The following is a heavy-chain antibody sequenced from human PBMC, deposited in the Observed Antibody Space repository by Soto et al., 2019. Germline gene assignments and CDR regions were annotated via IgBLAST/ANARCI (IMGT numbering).Heavy chain of an antibody. J-gene: IGHJ4*02. Sequence: QVQLVESWGGVVQPGRSLRLSCAASGFTFSSYAMHWVRQAPGKGLEWVAVISYDGSNKYYADSVKGRFTISRDNSKNTLYLQMNSLRAEDTAVYYCARVGRLHYFDYWGQGTLVTVSS. CDR3: ARVGRLHYFDY. CDR2: ISYDGSNK. D-gene: IGHD4-17*01. CDR1: GFTFSSYA. V-gene: IGHV3-30-3*01.